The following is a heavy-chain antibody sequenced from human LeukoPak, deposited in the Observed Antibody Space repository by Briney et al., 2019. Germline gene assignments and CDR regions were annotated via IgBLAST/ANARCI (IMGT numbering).Heavy chain of an antibody. CDR1: GFTFSSYE. V-gene: IGHV3-48*03. Sequence: GGSPRLSCAASGFTFSSYEMNWVRQAPGKGLEWVSYISSSGSTIYYADSVKGRFTISRDNAKNSLYLQMNSLRAEDTAVYYCARDRRVRYLDYWGQGTLVTVSS. J-gene: IGHJ4*02. D-gene: IGHD3-10*01. CDR3: ARDRRVRYLDY. CDR2: ISSSGSTI.